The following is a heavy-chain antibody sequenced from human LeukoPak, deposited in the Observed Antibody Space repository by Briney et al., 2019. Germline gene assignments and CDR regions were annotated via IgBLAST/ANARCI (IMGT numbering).Heavy chain of an antibody. Sequence: SETLSLTCTVSGASITSYYWSWIRQPPGKGLEWIGYIYYSGDTNFNPSLRSRVTISVDTSKNQFSLKLSSVTAADTAVYYCVRHEQGRFDYWGQGTLVIVSS. CDR2: IYYSGDT. CDR3: VRHEQGRFDY. D-gene: IGHD1/OR15-1a*01. J-gene: IGHJ4*02. CDR1: GASITSYY. V-gene: IGHV4-59*08.